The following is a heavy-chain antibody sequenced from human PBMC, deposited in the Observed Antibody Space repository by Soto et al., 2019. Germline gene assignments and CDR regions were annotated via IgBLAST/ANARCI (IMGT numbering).Heavy chain of an antibody. CDR1: GYSFTRYC. J-gene: IGHJ4*02. CDR2: IYPGDSDT. V-gene: IGHV5-51*01. D-gene: IGHD6-19*01. Sequence: PGESLNIFCKVSGYSFTRYCIGWVLQMRGKRLEWMGIIYPGDSDTRYSPSFQGQVTISADKSISTAYLQWSSLKASDTAMYYCARAPELSYSSGWYYFDYWGQGTMVTVSS. CDR3: ARAPELSYSSGWYYFDY.